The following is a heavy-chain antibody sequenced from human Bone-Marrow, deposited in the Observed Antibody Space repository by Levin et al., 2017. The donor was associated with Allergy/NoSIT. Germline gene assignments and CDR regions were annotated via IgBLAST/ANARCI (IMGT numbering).Heavy chain of an antibody. CDR2: ISGSGTIT. D-gene: IGHD6-19*01. CDR3: AREGLAVAGYYFDS. Sequence: GESLKISCAASGFTFSSYAMSWVRQAPGKGLEWVSSISGSGTITHYAESVKGRFTISRDISKNMLHLQMNSLRAEDTAIYFCAREGLAVAGYYFDSWGQGTLVTVSS. V-gene: IGHV3-23*01. CDR1: GFTFSSYA. J-gene: IGHJ4*02.